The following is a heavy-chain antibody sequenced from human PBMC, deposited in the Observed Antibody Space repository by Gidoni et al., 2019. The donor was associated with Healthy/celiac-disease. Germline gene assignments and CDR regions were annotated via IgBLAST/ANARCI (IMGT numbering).Heavy chain of an antibody. V-gene: IGHV3-23*01. J-gene: IGHJ6*03. CDR1: GFTCSSYA. D-gene: IGHD3-10*02. Sequence: EVQLLESGGGLVQPGGSLRLSCAASGFTCSSYAMSWVLKAPGKGQEWFSAMSGSGGSTYYADSVKGRFTSSRDNSKNTLYLQMNSLRAEDTAVYYCAKDGAMFRFAFYYYMDGWGKGTTVTVSS. CDR3: AKDGAMFRFAFYYYMDG. CDR2: MSGSGGST.